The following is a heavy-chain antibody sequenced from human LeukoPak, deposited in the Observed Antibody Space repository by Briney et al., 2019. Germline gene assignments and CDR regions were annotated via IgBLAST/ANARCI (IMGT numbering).Heavy chain of an antibody. J-gene: IGHJ6*03. CDR2: IRYDGSNK. D-gene: IGHD6-19*01. Sequence: GGSLRLSCAASGFTFDDYGMSWVRQAPGKGLEWVAFIRYDGSNKYYADSVRGRFTISRDNSKNTLYLHMNSLRAEDTAVYFCAKGSKAVLFTRDHYMDVWGKGTTVTISS. CDR1: GFTFDDYG. V-gene: IGHV3-30*02. CDR3: AKGSKAVLFTRDHYMDV.